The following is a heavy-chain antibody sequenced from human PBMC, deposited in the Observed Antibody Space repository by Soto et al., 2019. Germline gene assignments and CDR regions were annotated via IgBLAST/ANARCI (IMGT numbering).Heavy chain of an antibody. J-gene: IGHJ6*03. D-gene: IGHD3-10*01. CDR3: ARERTFGENNHNYMDV. V-gene: IGHV3-33*01. CDR2: ICSDGSKH. Sequence: QVQLVESGGGVVQPGGSLRLSCAASAFTFSRHGMHWVRQAPDKGLQWVGVICSDGSKHRYAESVKGRFNISRDNSKNTLYLQMNSLRAEDTAVYYCARERTFGENNHNYMDVWGTGITVSVS. CDR1: AFTFSRHG.